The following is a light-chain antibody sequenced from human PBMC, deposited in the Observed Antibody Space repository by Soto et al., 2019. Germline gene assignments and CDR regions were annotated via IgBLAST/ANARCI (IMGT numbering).Light chain of an antibody. CDR2: EVS. V-gene: IGLV2-14*01. J-gene: IGLJ2*01. Sequence: SALTQPASVSGSPGQSITISCTGTSSDVGGYDYVSWYQQHPGKAPKLMIYEVSNRRPGVSDRFSGSKSGNTASLTISGLQAGDESDYYCSSYTSITTLVFGGGTKGTVL. CDR1: SSDVGGYDY. CDR3: SSYTSITTLV.